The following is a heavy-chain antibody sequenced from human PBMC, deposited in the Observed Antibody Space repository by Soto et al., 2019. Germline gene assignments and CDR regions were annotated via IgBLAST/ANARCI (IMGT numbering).Heavy chain of an antibody. D-gene: IGHD3-22*01. CDR2: IYYSGST. J-gene: IGHJ3*02. Sequence: TLSLTCTVSGGSISSGGYYWSWIRQHPGKGLEWIGYIYYSGSTYYNPSLKSRVTISVDTSKNQFSLKLSSVTAADTAVYYCARASYYYDSSGYAPDAFDIWGQGTMVTVSS. CDR3: ARASYYYDSSGYAPDAFDI. CDR1: GGSISSGGYY. V-gene: IGHV4-31*03.